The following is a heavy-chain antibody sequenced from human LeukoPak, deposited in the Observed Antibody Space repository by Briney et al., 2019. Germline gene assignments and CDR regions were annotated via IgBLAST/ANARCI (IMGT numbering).Heavy chain of an antibody. CDR3: AESREISRLGITMVRGVIKV. Sequence: SVKVSCKASGGTFSSYAISWVRQAPGQGLEWMGRIIPILGIANYAQKFQGRVTIAADKSTSTAYMELSSLRSEDTAVYYCAESREISRLGITMVRGVIKVWGQGTLVTVSS. CDR2: IIPILGIA. CDR1: GGTFSSYA. J-gene: IGHJ4*02. D-gene: IGHD3-10*01. V-gene: IGHV1-69*04.